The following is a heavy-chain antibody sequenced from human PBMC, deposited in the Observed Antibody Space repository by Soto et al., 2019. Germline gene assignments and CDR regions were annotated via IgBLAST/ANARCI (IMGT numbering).Heavy chain of an antibody. Sequence: ASVKVSCKASGYTFTGYYMHWVRQAPGQGLEWMGWINPNSGGTNYAQKFQGWVTMTRDTSISTAYMELSRLRSDDTAVYYCARDGGLELWFGELSGYMDVWGKGTTVTVSS. CDR3: ARDGGLELWFGELSGYMDV. V-gene: IGHV1-2*04. J-gene: IGHJ6*03. CDR2: INPNSGGT. CDR1: GYTFTGYY. D-gene: IGHD3-10*01.